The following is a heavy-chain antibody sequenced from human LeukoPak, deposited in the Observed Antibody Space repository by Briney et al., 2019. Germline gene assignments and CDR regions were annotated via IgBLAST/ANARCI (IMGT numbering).Heavy chain of an antibody. D-gene: IGHD3-22*01. V-gene: IGHV3-23*01. J-gene: IGHJ4*02. Sequence: RGSLRLSCTASGFTFSNFGMNWVRQAPGKGLEWVSIITSGVGITYYADSVKGRFTVSRDNSRNTLYLQMNSLRAEDTAVYFCAKGDYYDLDYWGQGTLVAVSS. CDR1: GFTFSNFG. CDR2: ITSGVGIT. CDR3: AKGDYYDLDY.